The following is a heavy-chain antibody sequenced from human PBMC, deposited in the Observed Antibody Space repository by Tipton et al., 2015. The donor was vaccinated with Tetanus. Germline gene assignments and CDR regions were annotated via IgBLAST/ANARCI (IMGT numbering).Heavy chain of an antibody. D-gene: IGHD3-16*01. CDR3: ARDQGGGRVARLNWFGP. J-gene: IGHJ5*02. CDR1: GGSISSDAHY. Sequence: TLSLTCTVSGGSISSDAHYWSWIRQAPGKGLEWLGYISHSGTTNYNPSLMSRVSISVDTSNNQLSLRLSSVTAADTAVYYCARDQGGGRVARLNWFGPWGQGTLVTVSS. V-gene: IGHV4-31*03. CDR2: ISHSGTT.